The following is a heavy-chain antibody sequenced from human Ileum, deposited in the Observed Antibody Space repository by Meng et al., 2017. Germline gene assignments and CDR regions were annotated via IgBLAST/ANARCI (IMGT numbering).Heavy chain of an antibody. D-gene: IGHD1-26*01. CDR3: AKELGARLPFDY. V-gene: IGHV3-23*01. J-gene: IGHJ4*02. CDR2: LSGSGGNT. CDR1: GFTFSSYG. Sequence: GEPLKISCAASGFTFSSYGMGWVRQAPGKGLEWVSALSGSGGNTYYADSVKGRFTISRDNSKNTLYLQMNSLTAEDTALYYCAKELGARLPFDYWGQGTLVTVSS.